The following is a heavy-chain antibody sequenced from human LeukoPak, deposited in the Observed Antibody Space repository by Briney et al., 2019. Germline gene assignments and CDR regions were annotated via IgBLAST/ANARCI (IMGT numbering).Heavy chain of an antibody. CDR3: ARRAPAIVVVPAANAWFDP. J-gene: IGHJ5*02. CDR2: INPNSGGT. CDR1: GYTFTGYY. V-gene: IGHV1-2*02. D-gene: IGHD2-2*01. Sequence: ASVKVSCKASGYTFTGYYMHWVRQAPGQGLEWMGWINPNSGGTNYAQKFQCRVTMTRDTPISTAYMELSRLRSDDTAVYYCARRAPAIVVVPAANAWFDPWGQGTLVTVSS.